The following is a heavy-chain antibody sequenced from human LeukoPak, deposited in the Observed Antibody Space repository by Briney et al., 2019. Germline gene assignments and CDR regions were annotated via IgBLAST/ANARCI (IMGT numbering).Heavy chain of an antibody. J-gene: IGHJ5*02. D-gene: IGHD5/OR15-5a*01. Sequence: SVKVSCKASGGTFSSYAISWVRQAPGQGLEWMGGIIPIFGTADYAQKFQGRVTITADKSTSTAYMELSSLRSEDTAVYYCARSVYSFDNWLDHWGQGTLVTVSS. V-gene: IGHV1-69*06. CDR3: ARSVYSFDNWLDH. CDR1: GGTFSSYA. CDR2: IIPIFGTA.